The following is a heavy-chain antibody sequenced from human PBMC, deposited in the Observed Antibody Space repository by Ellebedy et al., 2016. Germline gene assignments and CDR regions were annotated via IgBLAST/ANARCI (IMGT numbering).Heavy chain of an antibody. CDR3: ARVRSLDLYKNQAMDV. D-gene: IGHD1-14*01. J-gene: IGHJ6*02. CDR2: ISDDGSEK. V-gene: IGHV3-30*13. Sequence: GGSLRLSXAASGFTFSRFGIHWVRQAPGKGLEWVALISDDGSEKYYTDSVKGRFTISRDNSKIRVFLQLNSLRVEDTAVYYCARVRSLDLYKNQAMDVWGQGTTVTVSS. CDR1: GFTFSRFG.